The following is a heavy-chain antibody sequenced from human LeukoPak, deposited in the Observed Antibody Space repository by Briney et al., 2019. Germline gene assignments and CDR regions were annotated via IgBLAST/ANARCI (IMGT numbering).Heavy chain of an antibody. J-gene: IGHJ3*02. D-gene: IGHD2-15*01. CDR3: ARVRCGGGSCSADDAFDI. Sequence: PSETLSLTCTVSGYSFSSAGYYWSWIRQHPGTGLEWIGYIYYSGSTYYNPSLKSRVGMSVDTSKNQFSLKLSSVTAADTAVYYCARVRCGGGSCSADDAFDIWGQGTMVTVSS. V-gene: IGHV4-31*03. CDR1: GYSFSSAGYY. CDR2: IYYSGST.